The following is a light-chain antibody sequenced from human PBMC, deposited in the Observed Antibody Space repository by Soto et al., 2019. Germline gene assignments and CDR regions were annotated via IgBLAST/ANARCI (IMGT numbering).Light chain of an antibody. CDR1: ESIRNF. CDR2: AAS. Sequence: DVQMTQSPSSLSASVGGRVIITCRASESIRNFLHWYQQKPGKAPRLLIHAASSLQSGVPARFSGSGSETEFSLTISSLQPEDSATYYCHQSYITPLTFGGGTKVEIK. CDR3: HQSYITPLT. J-gene: IGKJ4*01. V-gene: IGKV1-39*01.